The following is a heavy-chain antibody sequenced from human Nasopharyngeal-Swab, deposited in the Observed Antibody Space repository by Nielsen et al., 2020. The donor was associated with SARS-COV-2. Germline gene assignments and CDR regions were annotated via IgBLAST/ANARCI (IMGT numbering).Heavy chain of an antibody. CDR3: ARAAKGYCSSTSCYSIPEYYYYMDV. Sequence: WVRQAPGQGLEWTGWINPNSGGTNYAQKFQGWVTMTRDTSISTAYMELSRLRSDDTAVYYCARAAKGYCSSTSCYSIPEYYYYMDVWGKGTTVTVSS. J-gene: IGHJ6*03. D-gene: IGHD2-2*01. V-gene: IGHV1-2*04. CDR2: INPNSGGT.